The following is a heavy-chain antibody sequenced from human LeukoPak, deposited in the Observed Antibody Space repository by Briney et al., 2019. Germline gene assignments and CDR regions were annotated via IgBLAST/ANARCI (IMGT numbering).Heavy chain of an antibody. CDR3: VRRQTTTSGFDH. CDR2: INNDGSSI. CDR1: GFTFSSYW. Sequence: GGSLRLSCAASGFTFSSYWMHWVRQAPGKGLVWVSRINNDGSSIKYADSVKGRFTISRDNAKNTLYLQMHSLRAEDTALYYCVRRQTTTSGFDHWGQGTLVTVSS. J-gene: IGHJ4*02. D-gene: IGHD1-7*01. V-gene: IGHV3-74*03.